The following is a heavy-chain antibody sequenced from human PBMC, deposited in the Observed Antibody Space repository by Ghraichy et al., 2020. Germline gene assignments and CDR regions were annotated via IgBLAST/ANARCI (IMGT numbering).Heavy chain of an antibody. CDR3: ARDSAPENYYDSSGAPRMEFDY. J-gene: IGHJ4*02. D-gene: IGHD3-22*01. CDR1: GFTFSSYG. CDR2: IWYDGSNK. V-gene: IGHV3-33*01. Sequence: GESLNISCAASGFTFSSYGMHWVRQAPGKGLEWVAVIWYDGSNKYYADSVKGRFTISRDNSKNTLYLQMNSLRAEDTAVYYCARDSAPENYYDSSGAPRMEFDYWGQGTLVTVSS.